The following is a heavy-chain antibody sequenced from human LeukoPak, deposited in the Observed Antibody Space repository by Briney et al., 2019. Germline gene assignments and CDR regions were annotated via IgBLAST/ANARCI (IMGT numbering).Heavy chain of an antibody. Sequence: GGSLRLSCAASGFTFSNAWMNWVRQAPGKGLEWVGRIKGKTDGGTTDYAAPVKGRFTISRDDSKNTLYLQMNSLKTEDTAVYYCTTDFGYSYGSFDYWGQGTLVTVSS. CDR1: GFTFSNAW. D-gene: IGHD5-18*01. CDR2: IKGKTDGGTT. CDR3: TTDFGYSYGSFDY. J-gene: IGHJ4*02. V-gene: IGHV3-15*07.